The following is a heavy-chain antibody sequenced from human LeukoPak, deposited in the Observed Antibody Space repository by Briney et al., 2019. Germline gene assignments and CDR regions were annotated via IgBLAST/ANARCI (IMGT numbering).Heavy chain of an antibody. V-gene: IGHV3-30*18. CDR3: AKDRGSGWYLGYFDY. Sequence: GGSLGLSCAASGFTFSSYGMHWVRQAPGKGLEWVAVISYDGSNKYYADSVKGRFTISRDNSKNTLYLQMNSLRAEDTAVYYCAKDRGSGWYLGYFDYWGQGTLVTVSS. J-gene: IGHJ4*02. D-gene: IGHD6-19*01. CDR1: GFTFSSYG. CDR2: ISYDGSNK.